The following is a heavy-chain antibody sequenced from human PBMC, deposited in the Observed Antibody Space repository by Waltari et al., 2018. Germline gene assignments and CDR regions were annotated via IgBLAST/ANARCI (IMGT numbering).Heavy chain of an antibody. Sequence: QVQLQESGPGLVKPSETLSLTCAVSGGSFSGYSWGWIRQPPGKGLEWIGYISGSSGSTDYNPSLTSRVTISRDTSKNQFSLKLSSVTAADTAVYYCARGSSWSSVASDYWGHGVLVTVSS. CDR2: ISGSSGST. J-gene: IGHJ4*01. CDR1: GGSFSGYS. D-gene: IGHD6-13*01. V-gene: IGHV4-59*12. CDR3: ARGSSWSSVASDY.